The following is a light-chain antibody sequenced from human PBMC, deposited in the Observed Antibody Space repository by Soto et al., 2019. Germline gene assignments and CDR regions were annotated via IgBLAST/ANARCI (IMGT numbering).Light chain of an antibody. J-gene: IGKJ4*01. CDR3: LQANSFPLT. V-gene: IGKV1D-12*01. CDR1: QDISSK. CDR2: AAS. Sequence: IHMTLSPSSMSASVGNRVTIICRASQDISSKLAWYQRKLGKAPELLIYAASSLQSGVPSRFSGSGSGTDFNLTITSLQPEDFATYYCLQANSFPLTFGGGTKVDIK.